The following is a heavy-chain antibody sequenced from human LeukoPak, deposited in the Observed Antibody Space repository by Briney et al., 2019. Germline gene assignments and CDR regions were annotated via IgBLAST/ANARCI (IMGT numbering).Heavy chain of an antibody. CDR2: IYTSGST. CDR1: GGSISSGSYY. Sequence: SETLSLTCTVSGGSISSGSYYWSWIRQPAGKGLEWIGRIYTSGSTNYNPSLKSRVTISVDTSKNQFSLKLSSVTAADTAVYYCASYYDSSGYDYWGQGTLVTVSS. CDR3: ASYYDSSGYDY. D-gene: IGHD3-22*01. J-gene: IGHJ4*02. V-gene: IGHV4-61*02.